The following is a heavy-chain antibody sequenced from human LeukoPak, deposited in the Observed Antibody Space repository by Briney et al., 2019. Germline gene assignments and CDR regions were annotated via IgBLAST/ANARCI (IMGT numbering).Heavy chain of an antibody. V-gene: IGHV3-23*01. CDR3: AKDSEYWDMDV. Sequence: GGSLRLSCAASGFTFSSYAMTWVRQAPGKGLEWVSAISGSGGSTYYADSVKGRFTISRDSSKNTLYLQMNSLRAEDPAVYYCAKDSEYWDMDVWGKGTTVTVSS. CDR1: GFTFSSYA. D-gene: IGHD2-8*02. CDR2: ISGSGGST. J-gene: IGHJ6*03.